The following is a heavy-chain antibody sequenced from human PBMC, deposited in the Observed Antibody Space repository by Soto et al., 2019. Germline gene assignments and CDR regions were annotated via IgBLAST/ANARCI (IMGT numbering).Heavy chain of an antibody. J-gene: IGHJ3*02. V-gene: IGHV4-59*01. CDR2: ISHTGTT. Sequence: QVQLQESGPGLVKPSETLSLTCTVSGGSISSYYWSWIRQSPGKGLESVAYISHTGTTDYNPSLKKHHTESLDPSTNPISLKLNSVSAADTAVYYCARGPPWMDAFDILGQGTKVTVSP. CDR3: ARGPPWMDAFDI. CDR1: GGSISSYY. D-gene: IGHD5-12*01.